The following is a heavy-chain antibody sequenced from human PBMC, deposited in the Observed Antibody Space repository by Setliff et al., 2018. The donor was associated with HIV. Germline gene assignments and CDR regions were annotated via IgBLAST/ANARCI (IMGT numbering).Heavy chain of an antibody. V-gene: IGHV1-24*01. CDR2: FDPEDGET. CDR1: GYTLTELS. Sequence: ASVKVSCKVSGYTLTELSMHWVRQAPGKGLEWMGSFDPEDGETIYAQKLQGRVTMTEDTYTDTAYMELSSLRSEDTAVYYCATHNPLISVKVVRRGVFDIWGQETMVTVSS. CDR3: ATHNPLISVKVVRRGVFDI. J-gene: IGHJ3*02. D-gene: IGHD2-8*02.